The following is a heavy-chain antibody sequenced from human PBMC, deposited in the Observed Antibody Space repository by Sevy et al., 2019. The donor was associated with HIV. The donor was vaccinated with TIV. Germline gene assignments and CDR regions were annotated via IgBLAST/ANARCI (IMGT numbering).Heavy chain of an antibody. V-gene: IGHV3-23*01. CDR3: AKEGSDCSRTSCYDLFDY. Sequence: SGCLRLSCAASGFTFSSYAMSWVRQAPGKGLEWVSAISGRGGSTYYADSVKGRFTISRYNSKKTLYLQMNSLRAEDTAVHYCAKEGSDCSRTSCYDLFDYWGQGTLVTVSS. CDR2: ISGRGGST. CDR1: GFTFSSYA. J-gene: IGHJ4*02. D-gene: IGHD2-2*01.